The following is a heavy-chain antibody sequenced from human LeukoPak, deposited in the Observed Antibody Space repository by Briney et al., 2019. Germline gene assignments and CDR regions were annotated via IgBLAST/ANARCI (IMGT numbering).Heavy chain of an antibody. J-gene: IGHJ4*02. V-gene: IGHV4-4*02. D-gene: IGHD6-19*01. CDR1: GGSISSSNW. CDR2: IYHSGST. Sequence: PSGTLSLTCAVSGGSISSSNWGSWVRQPPGKGLEWIGEIYHSGSTNYNPSLKSRVTISVDKPKNQFSLKLSSVTAADTAVYYCARGRWYSSGWYYFDYWGQGTLVTVSS. CDR3: ARGRWYSSGWYYFDY.